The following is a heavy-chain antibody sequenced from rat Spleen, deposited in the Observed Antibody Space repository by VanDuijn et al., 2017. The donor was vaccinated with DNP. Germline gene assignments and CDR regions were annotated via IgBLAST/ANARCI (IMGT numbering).Heavy chain of an antibody. J-gene: IGHJ3*01. V-gene: IGHV5-22*01. CDR2: ISYDGTST. Sequence: EVRLMESGGGLVQPGRSMKLSCAASGFTFSNYYMAWVRQAPTKGLEWVATISYDGTSTYYRDSVKGRFTVSRANAKSTLYLQMNSLRSEDMATYYCARWETGAAFAYWGQGTLVTVSS. CDR3: ARWETGAAFAY. CDR1: GFTFSNYY. D-gene: IGHD4-1*01.